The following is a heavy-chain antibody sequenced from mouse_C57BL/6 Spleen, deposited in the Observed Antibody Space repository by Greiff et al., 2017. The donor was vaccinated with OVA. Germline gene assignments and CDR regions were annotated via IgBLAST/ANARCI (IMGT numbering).Heavy chain of an antibody. CDR2: INPGSDGT. CDR1: GYAFTNYL. V-gene: IGHV1-54*01. Sequence: QVQLQQSGAELVRPGTSVKVSCKASGYAFTNYLIEWVKQRPGQGLEWIGVINPGSDGTNYNEKFKGKATLTADKSSSTAYMQLSSLTSEDSAVYFCARSPTGDSYYAMDYWGQGTSVTVSS. D-gene: IGHD3-3*01. J-gene: IGHJ4*01. CDR3: ARSPTGDSYYAMDY.